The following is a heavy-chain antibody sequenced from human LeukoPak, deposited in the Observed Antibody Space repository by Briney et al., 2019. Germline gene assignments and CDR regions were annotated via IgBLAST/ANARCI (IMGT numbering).Heavy chain of an antibody. V-gene: IGHV3-23*01. CDR2: ISGSGGST. CDR3: AKDRFDGSQH. CDR1: GFTFSSYA. Sequence: PVWALSLSCAASGFTFSSYAMSWVRQAAGNGLEWVSAISGSGGSTYYADSVKGRFTISRDNSKNTLYLQMNSLRAEDTAVYYCAKDRFDGSQHWGQGTLVTVSS. J-gene: IGHJ1*01. D-gene: IGHD3-16*01.